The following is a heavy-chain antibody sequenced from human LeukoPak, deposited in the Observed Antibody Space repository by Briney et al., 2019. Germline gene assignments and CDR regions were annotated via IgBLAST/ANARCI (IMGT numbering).Heavy chain of an antibody. CDR1: GLSVSTSV. J-gene: IGHJ3*01. CDR2: TWSDGVAK. D-gene: IGHD5-24*01. Sequence: PGGSLRLSCATSGLSVSTSVIHWVRQIPGRGLQWVAGTWSDGVAKYYEASVKGRFTISIDRSKNTVFLQMNNLRAEDTALYHCTKEINAFDAWGQGTLVTVSS. CDR3: TKEINAFDA. V-gene: IGHV3-33*03.